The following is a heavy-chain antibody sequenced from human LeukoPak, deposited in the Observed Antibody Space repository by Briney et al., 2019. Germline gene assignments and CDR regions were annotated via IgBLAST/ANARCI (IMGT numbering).Heavy chain of an antibody. CDR3: AREVAVAGTAHFDY. CDR2: INPNSGGT. D-gene: IGHD6-19*01. V-gene: IGHV1-2*02. J-gene: IGHJ4*02. Sequence: ASVKVSCKASGYTFTGYYMHWVRQAPGQGLEWMGWINPNSGGTNYTQKFQGRVTMTRDTSISTAYMELSRLRSDDTAVYYCAREVAVAGTAHFDYWGQGTLVTVSS. CDR1: GYTFTGYY.